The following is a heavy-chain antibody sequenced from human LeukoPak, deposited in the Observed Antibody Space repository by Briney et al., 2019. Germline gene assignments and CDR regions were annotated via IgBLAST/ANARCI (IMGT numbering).Heavy chain of an antibody. CDR2: INHSGST. J-gene: IGHJ4*02. CDR1: GGSFSGYY. V-gene: IGHV4-34*01. Sequence: RTSETLSLTCAVYGGSFSGYYWSWIRQPPGKGRVWLGEINHSGSTNYNPSLKGRVTISVDTSKNQFALKMTYLTAADTAMNCRGSLSFSGSMVRGVSDSTGYWGQGTLVTVSS. CDR3: GSLSFSGSMVRGVSDSTGY. D-gene: IGHD3-10*01.